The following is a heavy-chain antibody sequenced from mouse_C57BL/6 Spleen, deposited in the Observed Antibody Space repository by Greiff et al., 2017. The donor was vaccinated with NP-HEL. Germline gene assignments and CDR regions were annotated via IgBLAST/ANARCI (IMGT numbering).Heavy chain of an antibody. J-gene: IGHJ2*01. CDR1: GYAFSSYW. D-gene: IGHD1-1*01. Sequence: QVQLQQSGAELVKPGASVKISCKASGYAFSSYWMNWVKQRPGKGLEWIGQIYPGDGDTNYNGKFKGKATLTADKSSSTAYMQLSSLTSEDSAVYFCARGGGGTTVLAGDYWGQGTTLTVSS. CDR2: IYPGDGDT. CDR3: ARGGGGTTVLAGDY. V-gene: IGHV1-80*01.